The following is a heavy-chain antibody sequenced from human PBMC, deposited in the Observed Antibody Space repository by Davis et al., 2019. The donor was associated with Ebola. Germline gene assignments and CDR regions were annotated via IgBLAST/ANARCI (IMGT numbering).Heavy chain of an antibody. CDR2: IWYDGSNK. J-gene: IGHJ6*02. Sequence: PGGSLRLSCAASGFTFSSYGMHWVRQAPGKGLEWVAVIWYDGSNKYYADSVKGRFTISRDNSKNTLYLQMNSLRAEDTAVYYCARGYCSSTSCSAWAYYGMDVWGQGTTVTVSS. CDR3: ARGYCSSTSCSAWAYYGMDV. CDR1: GFTFSSYG. D-gene: IGHD2-2*01. V-gene: IGHV3-33*01.